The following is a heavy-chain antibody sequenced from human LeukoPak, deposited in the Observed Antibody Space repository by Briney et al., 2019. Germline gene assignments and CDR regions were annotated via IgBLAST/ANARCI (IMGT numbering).Heavy chain of an antibody. J-gene: IGHJ4*02. D-gene: IGHD3-9*01. CDR3: ASDILTGYSADY. CDR2: IIPILGIA. CDR1: GGTFSSYA. V-gene: IGHV1-69*04. Sequence: SVKVSCKASGGTFSSYAISWVRQAPGQGLEWMGRIIPILGIANYAQKFQGRVTITADKSTSTAYMELSSLRSEDTAVYYCASDILTGYSADYWGQGTLVSVSS.